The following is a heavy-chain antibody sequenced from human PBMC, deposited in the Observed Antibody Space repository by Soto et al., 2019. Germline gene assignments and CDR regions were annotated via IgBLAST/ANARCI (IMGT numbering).Heavy chain of an antibody. CDR3: AKVRFALKYSYGLDV. CDR1: GFTFSKYG. Sequence: QVHLVESGGGVVQPGTSLRLSCVASGFTFSKYGMHWVRQAPGKGLEWVAILTDDGKEKYYADSVKGRFIISRDNSNNTLFLLMNTLSAEDAAVYYCAKVRFALKYSYGLDVWGQGTTVSVSS. J-gene: IGHJ6*02. V-gene: IGHV3-30*18. CDR2: LTDDGKEK. D-gene: IGHD2-21*01.